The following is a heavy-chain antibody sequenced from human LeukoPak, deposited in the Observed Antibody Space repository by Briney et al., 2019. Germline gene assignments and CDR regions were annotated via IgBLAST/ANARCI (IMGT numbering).Heavy chain of an antibody. CDR3: ARPTSVCSSTSCLYGMDV. D-gene: IGHD2-2*01. Sequence: ASLKVSCKASGYTFTGYYMHWVRQAPGQGLEWMGCINPNSGVTNYAQKFQGRVTTTRDTSISTAYMELSRLRSDDTAVYYCARPTSVCSSTSCLYGMDVWGQGTTVTVSS. V-gene: IGHV1-2*02. CDR1: GYTFTGYY. J-gene: IGHJ6*02. CDR2: INPNSGVT.